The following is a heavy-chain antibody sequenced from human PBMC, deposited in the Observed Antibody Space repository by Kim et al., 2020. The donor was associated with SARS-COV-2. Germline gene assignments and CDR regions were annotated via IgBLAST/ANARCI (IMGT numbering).Heavy chain of an antibody. D-gene: IGHD6-19*01. Sequence: GGSLRLSCAASGFTFSSYAMHWVRQAPGKGLEWVAVISYDGSNKYYADSVKGRFTISRDNSKNTLYLQMNSLRAEDTAVYYCARSLSSGWFHYFDYWGQGTLFTVSS. V-gene: IGHV3-30*04. CDR1: GFTFSSYA. CDR3: ARSLSSGWFHYFDY. J-gene: IGHJ4*02. CDR2: ISYDGSNK.